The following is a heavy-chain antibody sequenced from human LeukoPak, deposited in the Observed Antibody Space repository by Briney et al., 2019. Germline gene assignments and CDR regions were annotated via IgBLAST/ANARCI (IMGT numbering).Heavy chain of an antibody. CDR3: ARVGDYYDSSGYFGAFDI. D-gene: IGHD3-22*01. CDR2: IYYSGST. V-gene: IGHV4-39*07. Sequence: PSETLSLTCTVSGGSISSSSYYWGWIRQPPGKGLEWIGSIYYSGSTYYNPSLKSRVTISVDTSKNQFSLKLSSVTAADTAVYYCARVGDYYDSSGYFGAFDIWGQGTMVTVSS. CDR1: GGSISSSSYY. J-gene: IGHJ3*02.